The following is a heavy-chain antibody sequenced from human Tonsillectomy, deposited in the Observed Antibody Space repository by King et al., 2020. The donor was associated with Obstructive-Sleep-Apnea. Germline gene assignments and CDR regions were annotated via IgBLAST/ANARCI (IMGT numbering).Heavy chain of an antibody. V-gene: IGHV3-11*01. D-gene: IGHD4-17*01. CDR1: EFTFSDYS. CDR2: ISFSGSTI. J-gene: IGHJ4*02. CDR3: ARYGDDYYFDY. Sequence: VQLVESGGGLVKPGGSLRLSCAASEFTFSDYSMSWIRQAPGKGLDWLSYISFSGSTISYADTVKGRFTISRDNAQNSLYLQMNRLRAEDTAVYYCARYGDDYYFDYWGQGTLVTVSS.